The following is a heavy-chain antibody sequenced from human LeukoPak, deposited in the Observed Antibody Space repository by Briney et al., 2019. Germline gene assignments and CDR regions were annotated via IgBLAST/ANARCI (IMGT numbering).Heavy chain of an antibody. CDR2: INTNTGNP. V-gene: IGHV7-4-1*02. J-gene: IGHJ4*02. CDR3: AVPRMAAAGPAFDC. CDR1: GYTFTAYA. D-gene: IGHD6-13*01. Sequence: GASVKVSCKASGYTFTAYAMNWVRQAPGQGLEWMGWINTNTGNPTYAQGFTGRFVFSLDTSVSTAYLQISSLKAEDTAVYYCAVPRMAAAGPAFDCWGQGTLVTVSS.